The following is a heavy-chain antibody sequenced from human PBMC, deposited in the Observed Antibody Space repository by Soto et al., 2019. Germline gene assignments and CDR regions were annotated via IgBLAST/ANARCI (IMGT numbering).Heavy chain of an antibody. V-gene: IGHV5-10-1*01. Sequence: GAAVKISCEGSGYKFTLYWIGWVRQMPGICLEWMGRIDPSDSYTNYSPSFQGHVTISADKSISTAYLQWSSLKASDTAMYYCARQSSSSELYYYGMDVWGQGTTVTVSS. J-gene: IGHJ6*02. CDR3: ARQSSSSELYYYGMDV. CDR2: IDPSDSYT. CDR1: GYKFTLYW. D-gene: IGHD6-6*01.